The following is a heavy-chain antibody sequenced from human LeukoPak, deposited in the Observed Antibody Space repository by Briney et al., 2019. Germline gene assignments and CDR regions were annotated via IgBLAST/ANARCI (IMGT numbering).Heavy chain of an antibody. D-gene: IGHD3-3*01. Sequence: ASVKVSCKASGGTFNNFAISWVRQAPGQGLEWVGGIIPMSGTANYAQKFQGRVTITADESTSTAYMELSSLRSEDTAIYYCASPVKYYDTWSGYPPFDYWGQGTPVTVSS. J-gene: IGHJ4*02. CDR3: ASPVKYYDTWSGYPPFDY. CDR2: IIPMSGTA. CDR1: GGTFNNFA. V-gene: IGHV1-69*01.